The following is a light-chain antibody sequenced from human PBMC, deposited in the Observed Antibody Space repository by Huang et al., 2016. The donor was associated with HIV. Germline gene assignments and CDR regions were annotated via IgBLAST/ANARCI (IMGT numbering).Light chain of an antibody. CDR1: QTITSF. J-gene: IGKJ3*01. Sequence: DIQMTQSPSSLSASVGDRVTITCRASQTITSFLNWYQQKPGKAPKLLIYAASSLQSGVPSRFSGSGSVTSFTLTINTLQPEDFATYYCQQSSSTPFTFGPGTRVDIK. V-gene: IGKV1-39*01. CDR3: QQSSSTPFT. CDR2: AAS.